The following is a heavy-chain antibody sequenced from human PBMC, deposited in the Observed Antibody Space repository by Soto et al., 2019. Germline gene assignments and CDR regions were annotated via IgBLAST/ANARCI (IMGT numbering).Heavy chain of an antibody. Sequence: GGSLRLSCAASGFTFSTYGMQWVRQAPGKGLEWVSAISGHGDATFYADSVKGRFTISRDNSKNTLYLHMNSLRAEDTALYYCANSRVSMVRGLIIIPNYWGQGTLVTVSS. CDR3: ANSRVSMVRGLIIIPNY. D-gene: IGHD3-10*01. CDR2: ISGHGDAT. J-gene: IGHJ4*02. CDR1: GFTFSTYG. V-gene: IGHV3-23*01.